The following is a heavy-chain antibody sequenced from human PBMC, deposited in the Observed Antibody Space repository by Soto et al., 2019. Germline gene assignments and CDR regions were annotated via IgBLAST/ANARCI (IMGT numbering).Heavy chain of an antibody. Sequence: QVQLVESGGGVVQTGRSLRLSCVNSGFTFSSYDMHWVRQSPGKGLEWVAVISLDGGNEYYADSVKGRFTISRDNSKNPLYLHMNSLRAEDTAVYYCARVFCSGDTCPCYYYYFGLDVWGQGTTVTVSS. CDR3: ARVFCSGDTCPCYYYYFGLDV. V-gene: IGHV3-30-3*01. J-gene: IGHJ6*02. CDR1: GFTFSSYD. CDR2: ISLDGGNE. D-gene: IGHD2-15*01.